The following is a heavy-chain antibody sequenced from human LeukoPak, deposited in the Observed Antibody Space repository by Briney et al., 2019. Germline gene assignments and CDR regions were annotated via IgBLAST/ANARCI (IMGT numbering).Heavy chain of an antibody. CDR3: ARYCNAGACSMFKTFDV. Sequence: SETLSLTCTVSSDSINNAIYCWGWIRQPPGKDLEWIGTICHSGNTYYNPSLKSRVTVSVDTSKSQLSLRLNSVTAADTSVYYCARYCNAGACSMFKTFDVWGQGTMVTVSS. D-gene: IGHD2-15*01. V-gene: IGHV4-39*01. J-gene: IGHJ3*01. CDR1: SDSINNAIYC. CDR2: ICHSGNT.